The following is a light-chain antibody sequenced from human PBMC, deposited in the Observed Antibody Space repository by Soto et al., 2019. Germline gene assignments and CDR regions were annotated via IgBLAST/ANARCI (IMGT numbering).Light chain of an antibody. CDR1: ASDIGGYSF. Sequence: QSALTQPPSASGSPGQSVAISCNGTASDIGGYSFVSWYQQHPGKAPKLLIYDVNKRPSGVPDRFSGSKSGNTASLTVSGLQAEDEAEYYCSAHGGTNPYVFGTGTKVTVL. V-gene: IGLV2-8*01. J-gene: IGLJ1*01. CDR3: SAHGGTNPYV. CDR2: DVN.